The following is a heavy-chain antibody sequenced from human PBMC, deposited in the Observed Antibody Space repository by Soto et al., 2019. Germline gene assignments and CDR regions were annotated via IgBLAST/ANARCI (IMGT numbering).Heavy chain of an antibody. V-gene: IGHV3-30*18. Sequence: QVQLVESGGGVVQPGRSLRLSCAASGFTFSSYGMHWVRQAPGKGLEWVAVISYDGSNKYYADSVKGRFTISRDNSKNTLYLQMNCLRAEDTAVYYCAKAPLDYGDYENHAFDIWGQGTMVTVSS. J-gene: IGHJ3*02. CDR1: GFTFSSYG. CDR3: AKAPLDYGDYENHAFDI. D-gene: IGHD4-17*01. CDR2: ISYDGSNK.